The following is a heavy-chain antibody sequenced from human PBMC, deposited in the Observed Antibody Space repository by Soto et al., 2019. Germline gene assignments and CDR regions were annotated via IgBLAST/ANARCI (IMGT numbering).Heavy chain of an antibody. J-gene: IGHJ6*02. CDR1: GESFSGYY. CDR2: INHSGST. CDR3: ARGFDYGDLRGMDV. Sequence: SETLSLTCAVYGESFSGYYWSWIRQPPGKGLEWIGEINHSGSTNYNPSLKSRVTISVDTSKNQFSLKMSSVSAADTAVYYCARGFDYGDLRGMDVWGQGTTVTVSS. V-gene: IGHV4-34*01. D-gene: IGHD4-17*01.